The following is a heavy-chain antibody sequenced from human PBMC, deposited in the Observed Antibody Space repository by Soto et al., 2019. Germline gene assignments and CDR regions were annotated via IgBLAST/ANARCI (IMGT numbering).Heavy chain of an antibody. Sequence: QVQLVQSGAEVKKPGASVKVSCKASGYTFTSYGISWVRQAPGQGLEWMGWISAYNGNTNYAQKIQGRVTMTTDTSTSTAYMELRSLRSDDTAVYYCARSLWKQLDPDDAFDIWGQGTMVTVSS. J-gene: IGHJ3*02. CDR3: ARSLWKQLDPDDAFDI. CDR2: ISAYNGNT. CDR1: GYTFTSYG. V-gene: IGHV1-18*01. D-gene: IGHD6-13*01.